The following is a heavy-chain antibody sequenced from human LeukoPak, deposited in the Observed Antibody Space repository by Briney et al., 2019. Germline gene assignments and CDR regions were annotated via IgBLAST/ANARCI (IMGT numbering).Heavy chain of an antibody. CDR2: INPSGGST. J-gene: IGHJ4*02. Sequence: GASVKVSCKASGYTFTSYYIHWVRQAPGQGLEWMGIINPSGGSTSYAQKFQGRVTMTRDMSTSTVYMELSSLRSEDTAGYYCARDMNGGGFTVWFFDYGGQGTLVTVSS. CDR3: ARDMNGGGFTVWFFDY. V-gene: IGHV1-46*01. D-gene: IGHD3-16*01. CDR1: GYTFTSYY.